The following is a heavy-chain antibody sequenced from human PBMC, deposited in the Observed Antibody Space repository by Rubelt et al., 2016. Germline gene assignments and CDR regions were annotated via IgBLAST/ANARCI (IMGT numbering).Heavy chain of an antibody. D-gene: IGHD6-6*01. CDR3: ARQGGIAAPFDY. Sequence: GWVRQMPGKGLEWMGIIYPGDSDTRYSPSFQVQVTISADKSISTAYLQWSSLKASDTAMYYCARQGGIAAPFDYWGQGTLVTVSS. J-gene: IGHJ4*02. CDR2: IYPGDSDT. V-gene: IGHV5-51*01.